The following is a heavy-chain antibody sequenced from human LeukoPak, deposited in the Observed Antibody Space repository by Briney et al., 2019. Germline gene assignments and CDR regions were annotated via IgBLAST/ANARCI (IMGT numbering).Heavy chain of an antibody. CDR3: ALVVTAIPNGMDV. CDR2: ISAYNGNT. V-gene: IGHV1-18*01. CDR1: GYTFTSYG. Sequence: ASVKVSCKASGYTFTSYGISRVRQAPGQGLEWMGWISAYNGNTNYAQKLQGRVTMTTDTSTSTAYMELSSLRSEDTAVYYCALVVTAIPNGMDVWGQGTTVTVSS. D-gene: IGHD2-21*02. J-gene: IGHJ6*02.